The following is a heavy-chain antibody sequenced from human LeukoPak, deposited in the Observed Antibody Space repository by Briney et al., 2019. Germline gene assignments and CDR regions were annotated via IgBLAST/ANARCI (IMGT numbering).Heavy chain of an antibody. D-gene: IGHD2-21*02. CDR3: ARGRGIVVVTAIISKYYFDY. Sequence: SETLSLTCTVSGGSISSSSYYWGCLRQPPGKGLEWIGSIYYSGSSYYNPSLKSRVTISVDTSKNQFSLKLSSVTAADTAVYYCARGRGIVVVTAIISKYYFDYWGQGTLVTVSS. V-gene: IGHV4-39*01. CDR1: GGSISSSSYY. J-gene: IGHJ4*02. CDR2: IYYSGSS.